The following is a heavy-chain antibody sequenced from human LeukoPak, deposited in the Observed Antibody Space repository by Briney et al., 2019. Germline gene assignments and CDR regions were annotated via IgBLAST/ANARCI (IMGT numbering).Heavy chain of an antibody. CDR3: AKVYDSSGYYPLDY. J-gene: IGHJ4*02. CDR2: ISGSDGTT. CDR1: GFTVSSNY. V-gene: IGHV3-23*01. Sequence: GGSLRLSCAASGFTVSSNYMSWVRQAPGKGLEWVSAISGSDGTTYYADSVKGRLTISRDNSKNTLYVQMNSLRAEDTAVYYCAKVYDSSGYYPLDYWGQGTLVTVSS. D-gene: IGHD3-22*01.